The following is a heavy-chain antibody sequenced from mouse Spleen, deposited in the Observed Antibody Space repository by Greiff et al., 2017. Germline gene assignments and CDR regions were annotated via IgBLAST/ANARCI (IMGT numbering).Heavy chain of an antibody. CDR2: IYPRSGNT. D-gene: IGHD2-1*01. CDR3: ARASSGNYVVDY. CDR1: GYTFTSYG. V-gene: IGHV1-81*01. Sequence: QVQLQQSGAELARPGASVKLSCKASGYTFTSYGISWVKQRTGQGLEWIGEIYPRSGNTYYNEKFKGKATLTADKSSSTAYMELRSLTSEDSAVYFCARASSGNYVVDYWGQGTTLTVSS. J-gene: IGHJ2*01.